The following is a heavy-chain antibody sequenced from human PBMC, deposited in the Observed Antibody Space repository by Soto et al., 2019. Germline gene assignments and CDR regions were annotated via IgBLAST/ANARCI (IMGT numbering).Heavy chain of an antibody. V-gene: IGHV3-23*01. CDR1: GFTFSSYA. CDR3: AKKPDYEGSPPPFDH. D-gene: IGHD3-22*01. Sequence: GGSLRLSCAASGFTFSSYAMSWVRQAPGKGLEWVSAISGSGGSTYYADSVKGRFTISRDNSKNTLYLQMNSLRAEDTAVYYCAKKPDYEGSPPPFDHWGQGTLVTVSS. J-gene: IGHJ4*02. CDR2: ISGSGGST.